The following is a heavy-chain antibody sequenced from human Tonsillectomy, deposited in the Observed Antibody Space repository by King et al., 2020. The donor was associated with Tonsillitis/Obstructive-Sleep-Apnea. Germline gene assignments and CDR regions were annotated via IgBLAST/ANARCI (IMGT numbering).Heavy chain of an antibody. J-gene: IGHJ4*02. CDR1: GFAFAYYT. V-gene: IGHV3-21*01. CDR3: ARVVSNAHSDY. CDR2: IDGSGHYI. Sequence: QLVQSGGDVVKPGGSLRLSSAASGFAFAYYTLDWVRQAPGKGLEWVSSIDGSGHYIYYADSVKGRFTISRDTAKNSLFLQMNSLRAEDTAVYYCARVVSNAHSDYWGQGTLVTVSS. D-gene: IGHD5/OR15-5a*01.